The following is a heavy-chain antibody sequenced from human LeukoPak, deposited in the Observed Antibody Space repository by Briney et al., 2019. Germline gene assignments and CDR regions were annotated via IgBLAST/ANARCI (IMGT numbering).Heavy chain of an antibody. CDR2: ISGSGGST. V-gene: IGHV3-23*01. CDR3: ATIVPGSYYFDY. D-gene: IGHD2-2*01. Sequence: GGSLRLSCAASGFTFCSYAMSWVRQAPGKGLEWVSAISGSGGSTYYADSVKGRFTISRDNAKNSLYLQMNSLRAEDTAVYYCATIVPGSYYFDYRGQGTLVTVSS. CDR1: GFTFCSYA. J-gene: IGHJ4*02.